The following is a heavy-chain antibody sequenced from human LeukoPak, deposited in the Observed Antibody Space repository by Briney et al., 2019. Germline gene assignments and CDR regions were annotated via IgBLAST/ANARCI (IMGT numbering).Heavy chain of an antibody. J-gene: IGHJ4*02. D-gene: IGHD2-15*01. CDR2: IYCSGST. Sequence: SETLSLTCTVSGGSISSYYWSWIRQPPGKGLEWIGYIYCSGSTNYNPSLKSRVTISVDTSKNQFSLKLSSVTAADTAVYYCARVAATFDYWGQGTLVTVSS. CDR1: GGSISSYY. CDR3: ARVAATFDY. V-gene: IGHV4-59*01.